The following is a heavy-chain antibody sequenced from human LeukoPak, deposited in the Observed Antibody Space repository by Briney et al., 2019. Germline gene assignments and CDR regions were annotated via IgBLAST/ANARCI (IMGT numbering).Heavy chain of an antibody. D-gene: IGHD6-19*01. J-gene: IGHJ3*02. V-gene: IGHV3-53*01. CDR1: GFTVSSNY. Sequence: GGSLRLSCAASGFTVSSNYMSWVRQAPGKGLEWVSVIYSGGSTYYADSVKGRFTISGDNSKNTLYLQMNSLRAEDTAVYYCARDREYSSGHDAFDIWGQGTMVTVSS. CDR2: IYSGGST. CDR3: ARDREYSSGHDAFDI.